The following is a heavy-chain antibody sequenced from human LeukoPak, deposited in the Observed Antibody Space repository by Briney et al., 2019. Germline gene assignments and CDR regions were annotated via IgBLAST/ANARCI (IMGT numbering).Heavy chain of an antibody. CDR3: ARGDVDTAMVTGY. J-gene: IGHJ4*02. Sequence: SETLSLTCTVSGGSISSGGYYWSWIRQPPGKALAWIGYIYHSGSTYYNPSLKSRVTISVDRSKNQFSLKLSSVTAADTAVYYCARGDVDTAMVTGYWGQGTLVTVSS. V-gene: IGHV4-30-2*01. CDR1: GGSISSGGYY. CDR2: IYHSGST. D-gene: IGHD5-18*01.